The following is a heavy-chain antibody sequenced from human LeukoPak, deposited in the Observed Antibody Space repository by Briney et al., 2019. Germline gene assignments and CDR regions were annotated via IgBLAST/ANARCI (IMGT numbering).Heavy chain of an antibody. CDR1: GFTFSTHW. J-gene: IGHJ4*02. CDR3: VRALYSDSSVFEY. Sequence: GGSLRLSCVASGFTFSTHWMNWVRQAPGKGLEWVANIRSDGGEKKYVDSVKGRFTISRDNAKNSLFVQMNSLRPEDTAVYYCVRALYSDSSVFEYWGQGSLVTVAS. V-gene: IGHV3-7*01. CDR2: IRSDGGEK. D-gene: IGHD6-19*01.